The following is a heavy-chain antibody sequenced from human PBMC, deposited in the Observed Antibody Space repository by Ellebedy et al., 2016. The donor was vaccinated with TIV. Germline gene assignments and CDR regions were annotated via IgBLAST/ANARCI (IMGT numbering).Heavy chain of an antibody. CDR3: ARGSGWYDPFDL. CDR1: GGSISSGGNY. D-gene: IGHD6-19*01. Sequence: MPSETLSLTCTVSGGSISSGGNYWTWIRQHPGKGLEWIGFFYYSGSTYNNPSLRSRVTMSVDTSKNQFSLNLTSVTAADTAMYYCARGSGWYDPFDLWGQGTLVTVSS. V-gene: IGHV4-31*03. CDR2: FYYSGST. J-gene: IGHJ4*02.